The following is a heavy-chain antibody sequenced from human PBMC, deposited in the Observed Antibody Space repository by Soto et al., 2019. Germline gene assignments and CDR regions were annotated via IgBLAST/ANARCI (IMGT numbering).Heavy chain of an antibody. V-gene: IGHV4-31*03. J-gene: IGHJ6*02. D-gene: IGHD1-26*01. Sequence: QVQLQESGPGLVKPSETLSLTCTVSGGSISSGGYSWNWIRQQPGKGLECIGYIYYTGSTYYNPSLRGRVTISVDTSKNRFSLKLSSVTAADTAVYYCARDGAGYGMDVWGQGTTVTVSS. CDR3: ARDGAGYGMDV. CDR1: GGSISSGGYS. CDR2: IYYTGST.